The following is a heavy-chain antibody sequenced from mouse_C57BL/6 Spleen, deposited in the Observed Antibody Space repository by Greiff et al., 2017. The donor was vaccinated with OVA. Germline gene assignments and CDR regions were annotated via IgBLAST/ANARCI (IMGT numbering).Heavy chain of an antibody. CDR1: GYTFTSYW. V-gene: IGHV1-7*01. J-gene: IGHJ4*01. CDR2: INPSSGYT. Sequence: QVQLQQSGAELVKPGASVKLSCKASGYTFTSYWMHWVKQRPGQGLEWIGYINPSSGYTTYNQKFKDKATLTADKSSSTAYMQLSSLTYEDSAVYYCARIGYGDYYAMDYWGQGTSVTVSS. CDR3: ARIGYGDYYAMDY. D-gene: IGHD2-2*01.